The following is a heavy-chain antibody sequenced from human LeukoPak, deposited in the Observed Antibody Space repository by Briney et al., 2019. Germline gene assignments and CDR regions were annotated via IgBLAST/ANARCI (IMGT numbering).Heavy chain of an antibody. Sequence: GGSLRLSCAASGFTFSSYAMSWVRQAPGKGLEWVSAISGSGGSTYYADSVKGRFTISRDNSKNTLYLQMNSLGAEDTAVYYCARVEYSSSSTIYYFDYWGQGTLVTVSS. D-gene: IGHD6-6*01. J-gene: IGHJ4*02. CDR1: GFTFSSYA. V-gene: IGHV3-23*01. CDR3: ARVEYSSSSTIYYFDY. CDR2: ISGSGGST.